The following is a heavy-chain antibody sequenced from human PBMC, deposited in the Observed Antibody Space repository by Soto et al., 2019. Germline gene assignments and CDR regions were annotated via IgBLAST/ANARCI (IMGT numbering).Heavy chain of an antibody. Sequence: QVQLVESGGGVVQPGKSLRLSCEASGFIFSNYGMHWVRQAPGKGLEWVALISFDGKNRNYADSVKGRFNIYRDNPKNTLYLEMNSLRPEDTAFYYCAKRGGVVGGSEHPFFEYWGQGTLVTVSS. CDR2: ISFDGKNR. J-gene: IGHJ4*02. CDR1: GFIFSNYG. CDR3: AKRGGVVGGSEHPFFEY. D-gene: IGHD2-15*01. V-gene: IGHV3-30*18.